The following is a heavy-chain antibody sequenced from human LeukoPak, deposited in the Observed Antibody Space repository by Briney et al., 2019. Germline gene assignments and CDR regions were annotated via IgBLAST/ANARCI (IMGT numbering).Heavy chain of an antibody. V-gene: IGHV3-30*03. Sequence: GGSLRLSCAASGFTFSSYGMHWVRQAPGKGLEWEAVISYDASNKYYADSVKGRFTISRDSSKNTLYLQMNSLRAEDTAVYYCARSKAGTFDYWGQGTLVTVSS. J-gene: IGHJ4*02. D-gene: IGHD3-10*01. CDR2: ISYDASNK. CDR1: GFTFSSYG. CDR3: ARSKAGTFDY.